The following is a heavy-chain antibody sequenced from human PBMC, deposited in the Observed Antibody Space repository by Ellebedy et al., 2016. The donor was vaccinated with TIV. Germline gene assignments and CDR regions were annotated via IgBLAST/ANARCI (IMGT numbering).Heavy chain of an antibody. D-gene: IGHD6-13*01. CDR2: IGPSSNYA. CDR3: AKEMVSRSSLTYDY. J-gene: IGHJ4*02. CDR1: GFTFSRYA. V-gene: IGHV3-23*01. Sequence: PGGSLRLSCAASGFTFSRYAMAWVRQAPGKGVEWVSAIGPSSNYAFYADSVKGRFTISRDKFQNTLYLQMDSLRAEDTAVYYCAKEMVSRSSLTYDYWGQGTLLTVSS.